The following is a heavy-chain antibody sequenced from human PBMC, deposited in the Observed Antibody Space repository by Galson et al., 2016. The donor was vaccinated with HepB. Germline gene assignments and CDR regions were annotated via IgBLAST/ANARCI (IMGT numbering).Heavy chain of an antibody. CDR2: INRDGSER. CDR3: ARSKGIAAAVGTSDY. CDR1: GFTFSSYW. D-gene: IGHD6-13*01. J-gene: IGHJ4*02. Sequence: SLRLSCAASGFTFSSYWMSWVRQAPGKGLEWVANINRDGSERNYVDSVKGRFTISRDNAKNLLYLQMNSLRAEDTAVYYCARSKGIAAAVGTSDYWGQGTLVTVSS. V-gene: IGHV3-7*01.